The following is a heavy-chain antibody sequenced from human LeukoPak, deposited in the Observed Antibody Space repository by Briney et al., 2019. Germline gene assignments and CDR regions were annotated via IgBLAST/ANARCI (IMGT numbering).Heavy chain of an antibody. Sequence: PGGSLRLSCAASGSTFSSYSMNWVRQAPGKGLEWVSYISSSSSTIYYADSVKGRFTISRDNSKNTLYLQMNSLRAEDTAIYYCATSTTSFDYWGQGALVTVSS. J-gene: IGHJ4*02. CDR1: GSTFSSYS. CDR3: ATSTTSFDY. V-gene: IGHV3-48*01. D-gene: IGHD1-14*01. CDR2: ISSSSSTI.